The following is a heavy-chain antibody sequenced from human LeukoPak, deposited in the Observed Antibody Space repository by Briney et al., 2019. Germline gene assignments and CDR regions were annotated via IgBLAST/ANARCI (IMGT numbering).Heavy chain of an antibody. D-gene: IGHD2-8*01. J-gene: IGHJ4*02. CDR2: ISGSGGST. Sequence: GGSQRLSCAASGFTFSSYAMSWVRQAPGKGLEWVSAISGSGGSTYYADSVKGRFTVSRDNSKNTLYLQMNSLRAEDTAVYYCAKDVFHTYFDYWGQGTLVTVSS. CDR3: AKDVFHTYFDY. V-gene: IGHV3-23*01. CDR1: GFTFSSYA.